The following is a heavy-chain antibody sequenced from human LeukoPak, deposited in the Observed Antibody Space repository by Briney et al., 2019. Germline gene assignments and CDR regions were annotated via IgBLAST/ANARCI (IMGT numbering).Heavy chain of an antibody. D-gene: IGHD2-8*01. CDR2: IYPGDSDS. J-gene: IGHJ4*02. Sequence: GESLKISCKGSAYSFTTYWIGWVRQMPGKGLEWMGIIYPGDSDSRYSPSFQGQVTISADKSISTAYLQWSSLKASDTAMYYCARLADCSNGVCYRFDYWGQGTLVTVPS. CDR1: AYSFTTYW. V-gene: IGHV5-51*01. CDR3: ARLADCSNGVCYRFDY.